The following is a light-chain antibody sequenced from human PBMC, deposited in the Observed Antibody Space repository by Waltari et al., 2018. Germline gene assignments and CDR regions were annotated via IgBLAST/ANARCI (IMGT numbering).Light chain of an antibody. CDR2: DVS. V-gene: IGLV2-14*03. J-gene: IGLJ1*01. CDR1: SSDVGGYHY. Sequence: QSALTQPASVSGSPGQSITIPCTGTSSDVGGYHYVSWYQQYPGKAPKLVIYDVSTRPSGASDRFSGSKSGNTASLIISGLQAEDEADYYCSSYTASRHYVFGTGTKVTVL. CDR3: SSYTASRHYV.